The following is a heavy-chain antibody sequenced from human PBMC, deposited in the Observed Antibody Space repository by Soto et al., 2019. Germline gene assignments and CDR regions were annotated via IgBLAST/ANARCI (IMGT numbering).Heavy chain of an antibody. CDR1: GFTFDDYG. J-gene: IGHJ6*03. D-gene: IGHD2-15*01. Sequence: GGSLRLSCAASGFTFDDYGMSWVRQAPGKGLEWVSAISGSGGSTYYADSVKGRFTISRDNSKNTLYLQMNSLRAEDTAVYYCAKGGGYCSGGSCYSYYYYMDVWGKGNPGHRLL. CDR3: AKGGGYCSGGSCYSYYYYMDV. V-gene: IGHV3-23*01. CDR2: ISGSGGST.